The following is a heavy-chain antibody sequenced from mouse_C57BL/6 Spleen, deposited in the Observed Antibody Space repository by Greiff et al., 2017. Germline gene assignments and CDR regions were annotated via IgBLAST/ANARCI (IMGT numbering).Heavy chain of an antibody. Sequence: QVQLQQSGPELVKPGASVKISCKASGYAFSSSWMNWVKQRPGKGLEWIGRIYPGDGDTNYKGKFKGKATRTADKSSSTAYMQRSSLTSEDSAVYFCARGVYYGSSYDAMDYWGQGASVTVSS. CDR1: GYAFSSSW. D-gene: IGHD1-1*01. CDR3: ARGVYYGSSYDAMDY. J-gene: IGHJ4*01. V-gene: IGHV1-82*01. CDR2: IYPGDGDT.